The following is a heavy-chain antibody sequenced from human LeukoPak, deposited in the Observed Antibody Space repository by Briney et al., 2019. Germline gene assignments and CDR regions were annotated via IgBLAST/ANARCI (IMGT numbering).Heavy chain of an antibody. V-gene: IGHV4-34*01. J-gene: IGHJ3*02. D-gene: IGHD6-6*01. CDR1: GGSFSGYY. CDR3: ATLYSSSSATDAFDI. Sequence: SETLSLTCAVYGGSFSGYYWSWIRQPPGKGLEWIGSIYHSGSTYYNPSLKSRVTISVDTSKNQFSLKLSSVTAADTAVYYCATLYSSSSATDAFDIWGQGTMVTVSS. CDR2: IYHSGST.